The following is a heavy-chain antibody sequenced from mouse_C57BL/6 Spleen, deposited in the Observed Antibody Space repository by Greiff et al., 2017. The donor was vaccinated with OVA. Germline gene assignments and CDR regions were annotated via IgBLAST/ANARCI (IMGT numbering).Heavy chain of an antibody. CDR3: ARLAITTVVEDY. V-gene: IGHV1-80*01. CDR1: GYAFSSYW. D-gene: IGHD1-1*01. J-gene: IGHJ2*01. CDR2: IYPGDGDT. Sequence: VKVVESGAELVKPGASVKISCKASGYAFSSYWMNWVKQRPGKGLEWIGQIYPGDGDTNYNGKFKGKATLTADKSSSTAYMQLSSLTSEDSAVYFCARLAITTVVEDYWGQGTTLTVSS.